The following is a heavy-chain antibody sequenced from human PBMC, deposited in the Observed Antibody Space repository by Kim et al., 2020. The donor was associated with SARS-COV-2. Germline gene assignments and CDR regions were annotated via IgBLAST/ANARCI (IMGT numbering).Heavy chain of an antibody. CDR1: GGSISSYY. CDR2: IYYSGST. CDR3: ARWSSVRDCSGGSCYFYYYYGMDV. D-gene: IGHD2-15*01. V-gene: IGHV4-59*01. Sequence: SETLSLTCTVSGGSISSYYWSWIRQPPGKGLEWIGYIYYSGSTNYNPSLKSRVTISVATSKNQFSLTLSSVTAADTAVYYCARWSSVRDCSGGSCYFYYYYGMDVWGQGTTVTVSS. J-gene: IGHJ6*02.